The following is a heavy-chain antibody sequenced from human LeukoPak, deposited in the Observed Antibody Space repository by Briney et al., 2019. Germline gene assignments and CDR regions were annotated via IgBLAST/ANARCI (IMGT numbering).Heavy chain of an antibody. CDR1: NGSISSHY. J-gene: IGHJ4*02. Sequence: PSETLSLKCTVSNGSISSHYWSWIRQPPGKGLEWIGYIYYSGSTNYNPSPKSRVTISVDASENHFSLKLNSVTAADTAAYYCARTRDGYNSASPFDSWGQGTLVTVSS. CDR3: ARTRDGYNSASPFDS. CDR2: IYYSGST. V-gene: IGHV4-59*11. D-gene: IGHD5-24*01.